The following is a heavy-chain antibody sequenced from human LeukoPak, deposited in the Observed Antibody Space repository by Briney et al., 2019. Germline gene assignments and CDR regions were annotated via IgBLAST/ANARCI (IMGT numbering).Heavy chain of an antibody. D-gene: IGHD6-13*01. J-gene: IGHJ4*02. CDR2: IYTSGST. V-gene: IGHV4-61*02. Sequence: SETLSLTCTVSGGSISSGSYYWSWIRQPAGKGLEWIGRIYTSGSTNYNPSLKSRVTISVDTSKNQFSLKLSSVTAADTAVYYCARGKWIAAAGLDYWGQGTLVTVSS. CDR1: GGSISSGSYY. CDR3: ARGKWIAAAGLDY.